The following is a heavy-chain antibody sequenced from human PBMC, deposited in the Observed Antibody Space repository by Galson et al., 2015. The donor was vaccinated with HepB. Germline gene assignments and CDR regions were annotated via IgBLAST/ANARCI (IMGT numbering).Heavy chain of an antibody. CDR3: ARDLQYWYSSNPGY. CDR2: ISHDGSNK. J-gene: IGHJ4*02. D-gene: IGHD6-13*01. CDR1: GFTFSSYA. Sequence: SLRLSCAASGFTFSSYAMHWVRQAPGKGLEWVAVISHDGSNKYYADSVKGRFTISRDNSKNTLYLQMNSLRAEDTAVYYCARDLQYWYSSNPGYWGQGTLVTVSS. V-gene: IGHV3-30-3*01.